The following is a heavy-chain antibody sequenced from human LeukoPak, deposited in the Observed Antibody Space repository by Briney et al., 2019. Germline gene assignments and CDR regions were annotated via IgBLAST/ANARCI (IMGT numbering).Heavy chain of an antibody. J-gene: IGHJ3*02. D-gene: IGHD4-17*01. CDR3: ARHEATVRAFDI. V-gene: IGHV5-51*01. CDR1: GYTFTNYW. Sequence: GESLKISCKGSGYTFTNYWIAWVRQMPGKGLEWMGIVYPGDSDTRYSPSFQGQVTISADKSISTAYLQWSSLKASDTAMYYCARHEATVRAFDIWGQGTMVTVSS. CDR2: VYPGDSDT.